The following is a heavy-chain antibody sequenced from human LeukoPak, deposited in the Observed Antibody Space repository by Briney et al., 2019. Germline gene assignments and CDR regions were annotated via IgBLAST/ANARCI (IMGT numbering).Heavy chain of an antibody. CDR1: GFTLSSYS. Sequence: GSLRLSCAASGFTLSSYSMNWVRQAPGKGLEWVSYISTSNSTMYYADSVKGRFTISRDNAKNSLFLQMNSLRAEDTAVYYCARLRHLDYWGQGTLVTVSS. D-gene: IGHD4-17*01. CDR3: ARLRHLDY. J-gene: IGHJ4*02. V-gene: IGHV3-48*01. CDR2: ISTSNSTM.